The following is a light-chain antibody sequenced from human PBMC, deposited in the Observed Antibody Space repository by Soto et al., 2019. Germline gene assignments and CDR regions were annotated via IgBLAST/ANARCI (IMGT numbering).Light chain of an antibody. V-gene: IGKV1-39*01. CDR2: AAS. Sequence: DIQLTQSPSSLSASVGDTVTITCRASQTISGFLNWYQQKPGKAPNLLIYAASSLQSGVPSRFSGSGSGTDFSLTISSLQPEDSATYYCQQSYTSPITFGQGTRLEIK. CDR1: QTISGF. J-gene: IGKJ5*01. CDR3: QQSYTSPIT.